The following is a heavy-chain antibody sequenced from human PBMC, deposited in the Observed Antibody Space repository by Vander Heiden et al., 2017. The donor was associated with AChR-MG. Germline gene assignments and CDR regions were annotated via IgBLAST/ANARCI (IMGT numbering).Heavy chain of an antibody. CDR2: IKQDGSEK. CDR3: ATSHYGDLE. J-gene: IGHJ4*02. Sequence: EVQLVESGGGLVQPGGSLRLSCSASGFTFSSYWMTWVRQAPGKGLEWVANIKQDGSEKYYVDSVKGRFTISRDNARNSLYLQMNSLRAEDTAVYYCATSHYGDLEWGQGTLVTVAS. CDR1: GFTFSSYW. V-gene: IGHV3-7*01. D-gene: IGHD4-17*01.